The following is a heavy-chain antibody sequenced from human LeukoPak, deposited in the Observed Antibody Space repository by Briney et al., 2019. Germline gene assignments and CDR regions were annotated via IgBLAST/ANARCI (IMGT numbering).Heavy chain of an antibody. CDR2: ISVASTP. Sequence: GGSLRLSCAASGFTFSSHALTWVRPTPGKGLDWVSSISVASTPYYLDSVKSRFTISIDNSKNTLYLQMNSLEVEDTALYYCVKCILDNCREGFDIWGQGTMVTVSS. D-gene: IGHD1-1*01. J-gene: IGHJ3*02. CDR3: VKCILDNCREGFDI. CDR1: GFTFSSHA. V-gene: IGHV3-23*01.